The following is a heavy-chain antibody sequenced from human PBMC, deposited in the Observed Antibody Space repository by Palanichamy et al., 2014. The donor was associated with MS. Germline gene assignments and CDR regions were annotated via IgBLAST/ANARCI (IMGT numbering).Heavy chain of an antibody. CDR1: GFTFSSYA. D-gene: IGHD6-19*01. CDR3: AKRHSGWSLDV. V-gene: IGHV3-23*04. CDR2: ISESGANR. Sequence: EVLLVESGGGLVQPGGSLRLSCAASGFTFSSYAMNWVRQTPGKGLEWVSGISESGANRYYTDSVKGRFTISRDNSKETLYLAMNSLRVEDAAVYYCAKRHSGWSLDVWGPGTLVTVSS. J-gene: IGHJ4*02.